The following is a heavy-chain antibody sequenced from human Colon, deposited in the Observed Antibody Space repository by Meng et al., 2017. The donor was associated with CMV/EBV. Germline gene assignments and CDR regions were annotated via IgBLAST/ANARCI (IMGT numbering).Heavy chain of an antibody. CDR2: IKQDGSET. J-gene: IGHJ4*02. CDR3: ARAVYFPLYHFNY. CDR1: GFTFSNHW. V-gene: IGHV3-7*01. Sequence: GESLKISCVASGFTFSNHWMSWVRRAPGKGLEWVASIKQDGSETSYVDSVKGRFTISRDNGKNSLFLHMNSLRAEDTAVYYCARAVYFPLYHFNYWGQRTLVTVSS. D-gene: IGHD2-8*01.